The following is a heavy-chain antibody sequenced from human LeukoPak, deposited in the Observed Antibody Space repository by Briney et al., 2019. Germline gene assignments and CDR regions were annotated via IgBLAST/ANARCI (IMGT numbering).Heavy chain of an antibody. V-gene: IGHV1-3*01. D-gene: IGHD5-12*01. Sequence: ASVKVSCKASGYTFTSYAMHWVRQAPGQRLEWMGWINAGNSNTKYSQKFQGRVTITRDTSASTAYMELSSLRSEDTAAYYCARDGPNSGYGPYYYYGMDVWGKGTTVTVSS. CDR2: INAGNSNT. CDR3: ARDGPNSGYGPYYYYGMDV. J-gene: IGHJ6*04. CDR1: GYTFTSYA.